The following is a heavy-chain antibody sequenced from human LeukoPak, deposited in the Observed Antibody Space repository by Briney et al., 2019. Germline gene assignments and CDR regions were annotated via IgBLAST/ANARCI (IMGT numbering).Heavy chain of an antibody. J-gene: IGHJ4*02. D-gene: IGHD2-2*01. Sequence: SETLSLTCTVSGGSISSYYWSWIRQPAGRGLEWIGRIYASGSTNYNPSLKSRVTMSVDTSKNQFSLKLSSVTAADTAVYYCASTTLSACSSTSCPFDYWGQGTLVTVSS. CDR3: ASTTLSACSSTSCPFDY. CDR1: GGSISSYY. V-gene: IGHV4-4*07. CDR2: IYASGST.